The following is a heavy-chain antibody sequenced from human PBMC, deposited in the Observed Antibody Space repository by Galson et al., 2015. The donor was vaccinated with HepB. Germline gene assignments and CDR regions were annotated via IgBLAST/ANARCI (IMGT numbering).Heavy chain of an antibody. Sequence: SLRLSCAASGFTFSSYAMHWVRQAPGKGLEWVAVISYDGGNKYYADSVKGRFTISRDNSKNTLYLQMNSLRAEDTAVYYCARDEGDYYDNDPHAFDIWGQGTMVTVSS. J-gene: IGHJ3*02. CDR3: ARDEGDYYDNDPHAFDI. V-gene: IGHV3-30*04. CDR1: GFTFSSYA. D-gene: IGHD3-22*01. CDR2: ISYDGGNK.